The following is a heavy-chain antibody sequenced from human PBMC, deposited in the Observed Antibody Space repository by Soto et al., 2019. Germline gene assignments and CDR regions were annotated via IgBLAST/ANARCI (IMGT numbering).Heavy chain of an antibody. Sequence: SETLSLTCTVSGGSVSSGSYYWSWVRQPPGKGLEWIAYIYYSGSTNYNPSLKSRVTISVDRSKNQFSLKLNSVTAADAAVYYCARATYYYYGMDVWGQGTTVTVSS. J-gene: IGHJ6*02. CDR2: IYYSGST. D-gene: IGHD1-26*01. CDR3: ARATYYYYGMDV. CDR1: GGSVSSGSYY. V-gene: IGHV4-61*01.